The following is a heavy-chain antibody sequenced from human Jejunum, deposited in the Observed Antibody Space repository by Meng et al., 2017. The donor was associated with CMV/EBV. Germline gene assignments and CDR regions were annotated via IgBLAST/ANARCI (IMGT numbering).Heavy chain of an antibody. CDR1: GGSISSGDYF. CDR2: IYYSGST. J-gene: IGHJ4*02. CDR3: ATRTPESGGYYYGVFDY. Sequence: VHVQGSGPGLVKPSQTLSLTCIVSGGSISSGDYFWSWIRQPPGKGLEWIGYIYYSGSTYYNPSLKSRVTISVDMYKNQFSLKLNSVTAADTAVYYCATRTPESGGYYYGVFDYWGQGTLVTVSS. V-gene: IGHV4-30-4*08. D-gene: IGHD3-22*01.